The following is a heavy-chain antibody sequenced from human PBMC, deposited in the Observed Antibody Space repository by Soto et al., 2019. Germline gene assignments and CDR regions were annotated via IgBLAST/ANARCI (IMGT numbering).Heavy chain of an antibody. CDR3: ATEKWELLRPTCFDY. Sequence: ASVKVSCKVSGYTLTELSMHWVRQAPGKGLEWMGGFDPEDGETIHAQKFQGRVTMTEDTSTDTAYMELSSLRSEDTAVYYRATEKWELLRPTCFDYWGQGTLVTVSS. J-gene: IGHJ4*02. CDR2: FDPEDGET. CDR1: GYTLTELS. D-gene: IGHD1-26*01. V-gene: IGHV1-24*01.